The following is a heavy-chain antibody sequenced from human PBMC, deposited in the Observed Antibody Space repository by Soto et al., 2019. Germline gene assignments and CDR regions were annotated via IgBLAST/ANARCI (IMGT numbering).Heavy chain of an antibody. Sequence: SQTLSLTCAISGYSVSSTSAALSWISQSPSRGLEWLGRTYYRSKWYSDYAVSVKSRITINPDTSKKQFSLQLNSVTPEDTAVYYCARGSYYSGWVWGQGTMVTVSS. V-gene: IGHV6-1*01. CDR2: TYYRSKWYS. CDR1: GYSVSSTSAA. D-gene: IGHD6-19*01. J-gene: IGHJ4*02. CDR3: ARGSYYSGWV.